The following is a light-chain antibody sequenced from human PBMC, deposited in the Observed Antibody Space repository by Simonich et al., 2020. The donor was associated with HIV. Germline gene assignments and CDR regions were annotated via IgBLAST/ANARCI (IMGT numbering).Light chain of an antibody. CDR2: DVS. CDR1: SSYVGGYNS. CDR3: CSYAGNYIWV. Sequence: QSALTQPRSVSGSPGQSVTISCTGTSSYVGGYNSVSWNQQHPGKAPKLMIYDVSKRPPGVPDRFSGSKAGNTASLTISGLQAEDEADYYCCSYAGNYIWVFGGGTKLTVL. J-gene: IGLJ3*02. V-gene: IGLV2-11*01.